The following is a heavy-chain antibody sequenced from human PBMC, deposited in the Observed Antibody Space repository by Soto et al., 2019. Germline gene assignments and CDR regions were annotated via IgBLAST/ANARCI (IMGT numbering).Heavy chain of an antibody. CDR2: ISYDGSNK. CDR1: GFTFSSYG. CDR3: AKDVTGRPTKEIDD. Sequence: GGSLRLSCAASGFTFSSYGMHWVRQAPGKGLEWVAVISYDGSNKYYADSVKGRFTISRDNSKNTLYLQMNSLRAEDTAVYYCAKDVTGRPTKEIDDWGKGTLVTVSS. V-gene: IGHV3-30*18. J-gene: IGHJ4*02. D-gene: IGHD1-20*01.